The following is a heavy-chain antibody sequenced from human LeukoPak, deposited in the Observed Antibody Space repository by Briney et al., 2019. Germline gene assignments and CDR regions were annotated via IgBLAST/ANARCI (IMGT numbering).Heavy chain of an antibody. Sequence: SETLSLTCAVYGGSFSGYYWSWIRQPPGKGLEWIGEINHSGSTNHNPSLKSRVTISVDTSKNQFSLKLSSVTAADTAVYYCATVTDYYDSSGNEDWGQGTLVTVSS. CDR3: ATVTDYYDSSGNED. CDR1: GGSFSGYY. J-gene: IGHJ4*02. D-gene: IGHD3-22*01. V-gene: IGHV4-34*01. CDR2: INHSGST.